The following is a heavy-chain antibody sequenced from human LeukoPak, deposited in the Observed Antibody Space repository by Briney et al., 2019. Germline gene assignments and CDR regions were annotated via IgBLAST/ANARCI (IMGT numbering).Heavy chain of an antibody. CDR1: GFTFSSYG. CDR2: ISYDGSNK. J-gene: IGHJ2*01. V-gene: IGHV3-30*19. CDR3: ARSPRIAAASHWYFDL. D-gene: IGHD6-13*01. Sequence: GGSLRLSCAASGFTFSSYGMHWVRQAPGKGLEWVAVISYDGSNKYYADSVKGRFTISRDNSKNTLYLQMNSLRAEDTAVYYCARSPRIAAASHWYFDLWGRGTLVTVSS.